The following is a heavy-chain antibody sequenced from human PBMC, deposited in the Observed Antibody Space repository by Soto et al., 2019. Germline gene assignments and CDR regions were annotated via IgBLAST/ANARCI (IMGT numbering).Heavy chain of an antibody. Sequence: QVQLVQSGAEVKKPGASVKGSCKASGYTFTSYAMHWVRQAPGQRLEWMGWINAGNGNTKYSQKFQGRVTITRDTSASTAYMELSSLISEHTAVYYCARAERSGWYLPNYYYYYMDVWGKGTTVTVSS. V-gene: IGHV1-3*01. CDR1: GYTFTSYA. D-gene: IGHD6-19*01. CDR3: ARAERSGWYLPNYYYYYMDV. J-gene: IGHJ6*03. CDR2: INAGNGNT.